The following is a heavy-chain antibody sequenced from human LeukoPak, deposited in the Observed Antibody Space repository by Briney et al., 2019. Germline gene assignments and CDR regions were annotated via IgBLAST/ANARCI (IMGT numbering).Heavy chain of an antibody. CDR2: IYTSGST. CDR3: ARDLIAAAEGDWFDP. V-gene: IGHV4-4*07. D-gene: IGHD6-13*01. CDR1: GGSISSYX. J-gene: IGHJ5*02. Sequence: SETLSLTCTVSGGSISSYXXXXXXXXXXXXXXXXGRIYTSGSTNYNPXLKXRXTMSVDTSXXQFSLKLSSVTAADTAVYYCARDLIAAAEGDWFDPWGQGTLVTVSS.